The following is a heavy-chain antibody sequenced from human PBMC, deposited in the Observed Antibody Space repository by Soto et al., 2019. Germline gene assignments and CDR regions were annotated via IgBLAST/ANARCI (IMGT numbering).Heavy chain of an antibody. D-gene: IGHD5-12*01. CDR1: GGTFSSYA. V-gene: IGHV1-69*13. Sequence: GGPVKVSCKGSGGTFSSYAISWVRQAPGQRVEWMGGIIPIFGTANYAQKFQGRVTITADESTSTAYMELSSLRSEDTAVYYCAAGEYSGYDPSYYYYGMDVWGQGTTVTVSS. CDR3: AAGEYSGYDPSYYYYGMDV. CDR2: IIPIFGTA. J-gene: IGHJ6*02.